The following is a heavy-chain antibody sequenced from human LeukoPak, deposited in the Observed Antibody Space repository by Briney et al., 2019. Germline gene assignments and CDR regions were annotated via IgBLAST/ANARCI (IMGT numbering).Heavy chain of an antibody. D-gene: IGHD5-24*01. Sequence: SETLSLTCTVSGASISSPSYYWAWIRQPPGEGLEWIGSIYFNGVTYYNPSLRSRVTISVDTSKNQFSLKRTSVTTSDTSVYYCARHNLQAYYFDSWGQGTLVTVSS. CDR2: IYFNGVT. J-gene: IGHJ4*02. CDR1: GASISSPSYY. CDR3: ARHNLQAYYFDS. V-gene: IGHV4-39*01.